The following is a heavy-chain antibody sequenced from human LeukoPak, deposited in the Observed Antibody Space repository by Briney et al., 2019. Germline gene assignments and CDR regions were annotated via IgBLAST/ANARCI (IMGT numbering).Heavy chain of an antibody. CDR2: IYTSGST. CDR1: GGSISLYY. Sequence: SETLSLTCTVSGGSISLYYWNWIRQPPGKGLEWIGYIYTSGSTKYNPSLKSRVTISVDTSKNQPSLKLSSVTAADTAVYYCAGPDIATRPRKYYYYYMDVWGKGTPVTVSS. V-gene: IGHV4-4*09. D-gene: IGHD2-15*01. J-gene: IGHJ6*03. CDR3: AGPDIATRPRKYYYYYMDV.